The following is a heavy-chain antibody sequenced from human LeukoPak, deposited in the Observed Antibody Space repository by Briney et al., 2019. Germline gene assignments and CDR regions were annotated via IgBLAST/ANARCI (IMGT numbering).Heavy chain of an antibody. V-gene: IGHV3-23*01. Sequence: GGSLRLSCAASGFTFSSYWMSWVRQAPGKGLEWVSAISGSGGSTYYADSVKGRFTISRDNSKNTLYLQMNSLRAEDTAVYHCATTDNDFWSGYYTAPRVYFDYWGQGTLVTVSS. CDR1: GFTFSSYW. CDR3: ATTDNDFWSGYYTAPRVYFDY. J-gene: IGHJ4*02. CDR2: ISGSGGST. D-gene: IGHD3-3*01.